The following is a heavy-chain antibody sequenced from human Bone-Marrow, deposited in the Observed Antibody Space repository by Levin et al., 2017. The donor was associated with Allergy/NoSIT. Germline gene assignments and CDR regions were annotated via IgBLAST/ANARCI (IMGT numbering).Heavy chain of an antibody. CDR1: GFTFSSYW. V-gene: IGHV3-7*04. D-gene: IGHD6-13*01. Sequence: SCAASGFTFSSYWMSWVRQAPGKGLEWVANINRDGSEKFSADSVEGRFTISRDNAKNSLYLQMHSLRAEDTAVYYCARGYNSPNWFGPWGQGTLVTVSS. CDR2: INRDGSEK. CDR3: ARGYNSPNWFGP. J-gene: IGHJ5*02.